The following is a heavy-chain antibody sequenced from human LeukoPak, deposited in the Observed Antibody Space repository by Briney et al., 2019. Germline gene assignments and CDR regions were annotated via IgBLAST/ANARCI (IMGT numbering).Heavy chain of an antibody. CDR1: GFTFSSYE. J-gene: IGHJ6*02. D-gene: IGHD3-22*01. CDR3: ARDTFYYYDSLYGMDV. V-gene: IGHV3-48*03. Sequence: PGGSLRLSCAAFGFTFSSYEMNWVRQAPGKGLEWVSYISSSGSTIYYADSVKGRFTISRDNAKNSLYLQMNSLRAEDTAVYYCARDTFYYYDSLYGMDVWGQGTTVTVSS. CDR2: ISSSGSTI.